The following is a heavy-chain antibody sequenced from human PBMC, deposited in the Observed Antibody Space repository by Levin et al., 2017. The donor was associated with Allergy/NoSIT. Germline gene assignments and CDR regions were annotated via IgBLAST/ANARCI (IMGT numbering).Heavy chain of an antibody. Sequence: GESLKISCAASGFTFSSYAMSWVRQAPGKGLEWVSAISGSGGSTYYADSVKGRFTISRDNSKNTLYLQMNSLRAEDTAVYYCATGYSSGLFDYWGQGTLVTVSS. V-gene: IGHV3-23*01. CDR3: ATGYSSGLFDY. D-gene: IGHD6-19*01. CDR1: GFTFSSYA. CDR2: ISGSGGST. J-gene: IGHJ4*02.